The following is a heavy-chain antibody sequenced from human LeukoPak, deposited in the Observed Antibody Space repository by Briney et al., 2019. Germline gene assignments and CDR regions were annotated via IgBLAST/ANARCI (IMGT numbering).Heavy chain of an antibody. D-gene: IGHD3-10*01. V-gene: IGHV1-18*01. CDR3: ARDYYGSPPLDY. CDR2: ISAYNGDT. J-gene: IGHJ4*02. Sequence: ASVKVSCKASGYTFTGYGISWVRQAPGQGLEWMGWISAYNGDTNYAQKLQGRVTMTTDTSTSTAYMELRSLRSDDTAMYYCARDYYGSPPLDYWGQGTLVTDSS. CDR1: GYTFTGYG.